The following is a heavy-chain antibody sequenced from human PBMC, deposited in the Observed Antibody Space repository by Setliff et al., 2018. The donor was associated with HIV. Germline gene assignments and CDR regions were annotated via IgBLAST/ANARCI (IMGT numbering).Heavy chain of an antibody. CDR1: GGSITGYF. Sequence: SETLSLTCTISGGSITGYFWSWIRQPPGKGLEWIGYIYYNGNTNYNPSLKSRGTISVDTSKNQFSLRLNSVTAADTAVYYCARQGNIVVVTSFDYWGQGTLVTVSS. CDR3: ARQGNIVVVTSFDY. J-gene: IGHJ4*02. V-gene: IGHV4-59*08. D-gene: IGHD2-21*02. CDR2: IYYNGNT.